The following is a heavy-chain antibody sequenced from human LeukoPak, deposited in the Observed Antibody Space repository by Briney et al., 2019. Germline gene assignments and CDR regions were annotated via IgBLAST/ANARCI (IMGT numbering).Heavy chain of an antibody. D-gene: IGHD6-6*01. CDR1: GFTFSSYS. Sequence: GGSLRLSCAASGFTFSSYSMNWVRQAPGKGLEWVSSISSSSSYIYYADSVKGRFTISRDNAKNSLYLQMNSLRAEDTAVYYCATSTSIGDYYMDVWGKGTTVTVSS. V-gene: IGHV3-21*01. CDR2: ISSSSSYI. CDR3: ATSTSIGDYYMDV. J-gene: IGHJ6*03.